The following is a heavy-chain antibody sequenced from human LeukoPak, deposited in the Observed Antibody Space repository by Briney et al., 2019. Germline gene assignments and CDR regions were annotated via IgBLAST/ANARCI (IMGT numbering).Heavy chain of an antibody. Sequence: SVKVSCKASGGTFSSYAISWVRQAPGQGLEWMGGIIPIFGTAHYAQKFQGRVTITADESASTAYMELSSLRSEDTAVYYCGRVSQSQRHYYYYGMDVWGQGTTVTVSS. CDR2: IIPIFGTA. CDR1: GGTFSSYA. V-gene: IGHV1-69*13. CDR3: GRVSQSQRHYYYYGMDV. J-gene: IGHJ6*02.